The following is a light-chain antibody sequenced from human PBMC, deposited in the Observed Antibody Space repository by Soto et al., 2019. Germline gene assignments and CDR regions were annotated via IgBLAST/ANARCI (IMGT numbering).Light chain of an antibody. V-gene: IGKV3-20*01. CDR2: GAS. Sequence: EIVLTQSPGTLSLSPGERATLSCRASQSVSISYLAWYQQKPGQAPRLLIYGASSRATGIPDRFSGSGSGTDFTLTISRLEPEDFAVYYCQQYGSSPHTFGQGTKVDIK. CDR3: QQYGSSPHT. J-gene: IGKJ1*01. CDR1: QSVSISY.